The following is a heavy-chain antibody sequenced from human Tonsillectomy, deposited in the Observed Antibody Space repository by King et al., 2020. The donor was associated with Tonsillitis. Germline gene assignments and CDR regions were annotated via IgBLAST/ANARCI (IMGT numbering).Heavy chain of an antibody. V-gene: IGHV3-23*04. CDR1: GFTFSSYA. D-gene: IGHD5-18*01. CDR2: ISHSSGST. J-gene: IGHJ6*02. Sequence: VQLVESGGGLVQPGGSLRLSCAASGFTFSSYAMSWVRQAPGRGLEWVTAISHSSGSTYYADSVKGRFTISRDNSKNTLYLQMNSLRAEDTAVYYCAKGVLQLWSPIYGMDVWGQGTTVTVSS. CDR3: AKGVLQLWSPIYGMDV.